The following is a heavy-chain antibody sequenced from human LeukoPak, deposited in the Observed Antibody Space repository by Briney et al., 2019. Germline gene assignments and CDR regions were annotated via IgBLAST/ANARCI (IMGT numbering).Heavy chain of an antibody. Sequence: GGSLRLSCAASGFTFDDYAMHWVRQAPGKGLEWVSSISWYSGNIGYADSVKGRFTISRDNAKNSLYLQMNSLRAEDTALYYCARCSRSSTDCYSAFDIWGQGTMVTVSS. CDR3: ARCSRSSTDCYSAFDI. V-gene: IGHV3-9*01. CDR1: GFTFDDYA. CDR2: ISWYSGNI. D-gene: IGHD2-2*02. J-gene: IGHJ3*02.